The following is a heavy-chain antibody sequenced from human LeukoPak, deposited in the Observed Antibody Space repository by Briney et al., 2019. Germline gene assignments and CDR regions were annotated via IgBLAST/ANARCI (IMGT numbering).Heavy chain of an antibody. CDR1: GFTFSDYY. D-gene: IGHD2-2*01. Sequence: GGSLRLSCAASGFTFSDYYMSWIRQAPGKGLEWVSYISSSGSTIYYADSVKGRFTISRDNAKNSLYLQMNSLRAEDTAVYYCARGYCSSTSCRYYYYYMDVWGKGTTVTVSS. CDR3: ARGYCSSTSCRYYYYYMDV. CDR2: ISSSGSTI. V-gene: IGHV3-11*01. J-gene: IGHJ6*03.